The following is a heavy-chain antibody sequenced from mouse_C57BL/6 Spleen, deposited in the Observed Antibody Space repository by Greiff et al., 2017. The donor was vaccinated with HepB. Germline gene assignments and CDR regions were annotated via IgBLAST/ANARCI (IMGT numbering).Heavy chain of an antibody. D-gene: IGHD4-1*01. Sequence: QVQLQQPGAELVMPGASVKLSCKASGYTFTSYWMHWVKQRPGQGLEWIGEIDPSDSYTNYNQKFKGKSTLTVDKSSSTAYMQLSSLTSEDSAVYYCARGGLTGLTGTEEFDYWGQGTTPTVSS. CDR3: ARGGLTGLTGTEEFDY. CDR1: GYTFTSYW. V-gene: IGHV1-69*01. J-gene: IGHJ2*01. CDR2: IDPSDSYT.